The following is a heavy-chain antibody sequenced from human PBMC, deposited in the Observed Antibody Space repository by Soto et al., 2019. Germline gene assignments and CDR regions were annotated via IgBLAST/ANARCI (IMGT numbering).Heavy chain of an antibody. Sequence: SGGSLRLSCTASGFPFGDFGMHWLRQAPGKGLEWVAVISHDGSDKIYADSVKARFTISRDNSKNTLYLQMNSLGAEDTAVYYCAKAPHADPPYYYYYGMDVWGQGTTVTVSS. CDR3: AKAPHADPPYYYYYGMDV. J-gene: IGHJ6*02. CDR2: ISHDGSDK. V-gene: IGHV3-30*18. D-gene: IGHD2-2*01. CDR1: GFPFGDFG.